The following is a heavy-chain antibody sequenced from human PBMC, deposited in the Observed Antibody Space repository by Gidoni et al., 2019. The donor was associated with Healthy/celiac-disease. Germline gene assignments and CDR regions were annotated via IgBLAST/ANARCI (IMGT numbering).Heavy chain of an antibody. J-gene: IGHJ6*02. CDR3: AKDAAPRSYSLYYYNGMDV. Sequence: QLQLVESGGGVVQPGRSLSLSCAASGFSFSSFGMQWVRLAPGEGLEWVAIISYDGRNKYYADSVRGRFTISRDHSKNTLYLQMNSLRDEDTAVYYCAKDAAPRSYSLYYYNGMDVWGQGTTVTVSS. V-gene: IGHV3-30*18. D-gene: IGHD1-26*01. CDR2: ISYDGRNK. CDR1: GFSFSSFG.